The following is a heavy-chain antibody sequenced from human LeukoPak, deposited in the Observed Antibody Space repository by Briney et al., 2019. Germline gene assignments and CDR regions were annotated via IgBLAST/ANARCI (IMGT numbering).Heavy chain of an antibody. D-gene: IGHD3-10*01. CDR3: ARGLFPLSTDGMDV. J-gene: IGHJ6*02. CDR1: GGSFSGYY. Sequence: SETLSLTCAVYGGSFSGYYWSWIRQPPGKGLEWLGEINHSGSTNYNPSLKSRVTISVDTSKNQFSLKLSSVTAADTAVYYCARGLFPLSTDGMDVWGQGTTVTVSS. V-gene: IGHV4-34*01. CDR2: INHSGST.